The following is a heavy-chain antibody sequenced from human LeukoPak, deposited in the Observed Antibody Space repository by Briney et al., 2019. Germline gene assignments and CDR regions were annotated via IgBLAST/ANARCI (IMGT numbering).Heavy chain of an antibody. V-gene: IGHV1-18*01. D-gene: IGHD1-26*01. Sequence: GASVKVSCKASGYTFTSYGISWVRQAPGQGLEWMGWISAYNGNTNYAQKLQGRVTMTTDTSTSTAYMELRSLRSDDTAVYYCARVKWELPPNYYYYMDVWGKGTTVTVSS. CDR2: ISAYNGNT. CDR1: GYTFTSYG. CDR3: ARVKWELPPNYYYYMDV. J-gene: IGHJ6*03.